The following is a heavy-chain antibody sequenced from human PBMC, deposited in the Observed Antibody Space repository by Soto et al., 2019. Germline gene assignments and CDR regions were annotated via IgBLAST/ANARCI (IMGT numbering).Heavy chain of an antibody. Sequence: QVQLQESGAGLVKPSETLSLTCTVSGGSISSYYWSWIRQPPGKGLEWIGYIYYSGSTNYNPSLKSRVTISVDTSKNQFSLKLSSVTAADTAVYYCARVGYSSSYTSFDYWGQGTLVTVSS. D-gene: IGHD6-13*01. CDR3: ARVGYSSSYTSFDY. V-gene: IGHV4-59*01. CDR2: IYYSGST. CDR1: GGSISSYY. J-gene: IGHJ4*02.